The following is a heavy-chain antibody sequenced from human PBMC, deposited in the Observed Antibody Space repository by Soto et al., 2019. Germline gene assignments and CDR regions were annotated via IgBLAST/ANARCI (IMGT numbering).Heavy chain of an antibody. CDR3: AKDRSGFYPGYYYYMDV. CDR2: ISGSGGST. J-gene: IGHJ6*03. CDR1: GFTFSSYA. V-gene: IGHV3-23*01. D-gene: IGHD3-10*01. Sequence: PGGSLRLSCAASGFTFSSYAMSWVRQAPGKGLEWVSAISGSGGSTYYADSVKGRFTISRDNSKNTLYLQMNSLRAEDTAVYYCAKDRSGFYPGYYYYMDVWGKGTTVTVSS.